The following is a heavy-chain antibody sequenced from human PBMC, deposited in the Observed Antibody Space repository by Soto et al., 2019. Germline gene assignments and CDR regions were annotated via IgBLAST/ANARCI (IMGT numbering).Heavy chain of an antibody. Sequence: ASVKVSCKASGYTFTSYYMHWVRQAPGQGLEWMGIINPSGGSTSYAQKFQGRVTMTRDTSTSTVYMELSSLRSEDTAVYYCARSSKGGGYCSGGSCYGHAFDIWGQGTMVTVSS. J-gene: IGHJ3*02. V-gene: IGHV1-46*03. CDR3: ARSSKGGGYCSGGSCYGHAFDI. CDR2: INPSGGST. CDR1: GYTFTSYY. D-gene: IGHD2-15*01.